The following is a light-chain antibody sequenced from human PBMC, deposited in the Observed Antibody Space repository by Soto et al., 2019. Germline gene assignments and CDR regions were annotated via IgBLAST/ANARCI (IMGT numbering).Light chain of an antibody. J-gene: IGKJ1*01. CDR2: GAS. CDR1: QSVSSN. V-gene: IGKV3-15*01. CDR3: QQYNNRPQT. Sequence: EIVMTQSPATLSVSPGERATLSCRASQSVSSNLAWYQQKPGQAPRLLIYGASTRATGIPARFSGSGSGTEFTLTNSSLHSEDFAVYYCQQYNNRPQTFGQGTKVEIK.